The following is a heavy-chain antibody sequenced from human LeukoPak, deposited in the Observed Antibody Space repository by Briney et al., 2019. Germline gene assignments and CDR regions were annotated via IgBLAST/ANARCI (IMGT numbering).Heavy chain of an antibody. CDR2: MNPNSGNT. CDR1: GYTFTSYD. CDR3: ARAGFMTTYYYYMDV. Sequence: ASVKVSCKASGYTFTSYDINWVRQATGQGLEWMGWMNPNSGNTGYAQKFQGRVTMTRNTSISTAYMELSSLRSEDTAVYYCARAGFMTTYYYYMDVWGKGTTVTISS. V-gene: IGHV1-8*01. J-gene: IGHJ6*03. D-gene: IGHD3-16*01.